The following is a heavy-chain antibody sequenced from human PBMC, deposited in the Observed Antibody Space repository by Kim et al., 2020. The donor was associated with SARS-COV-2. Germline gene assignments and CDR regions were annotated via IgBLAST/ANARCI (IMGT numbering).Heavy chain of an antibody. CDR2: INTNTGNP. CDR3: ARVHAGYCSGGSCNNRPYGFDP. V-gene: IGHV7-4-1*02. D-gene: IGHD2-15*01. J-gene: IGHJ5*02. CDR1: GYTFTSYA. Sequence: ASVKVSCKASGYTFTSYAMNWVRQAPGQGLEWMGWINTNTGNPTYAQGFTGRFVFSLDTSVSTAYLQISSLKAEDTAVYYCARVHAGYCSGGSCNNRPYGFDPWGQGTLVTVSS.